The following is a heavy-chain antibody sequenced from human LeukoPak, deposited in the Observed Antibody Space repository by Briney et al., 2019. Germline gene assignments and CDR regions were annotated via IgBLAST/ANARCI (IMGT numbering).Heavy chain of an antibody. CDR1: GVSISSYY. D-gene: IGHD6-6*01. J-gene: IGHJ4*02. Sequence: SETLSLTCTVSGVSISSYYWSWIRQRAGKGLEWIGRIYTSGSTDYNPSLKSRITMSIDTSKNHFSLKLSSVTAADTGVYFCAREDSSSWGPFDYWGQGTLVTVSS. CDR2: IYTSGST. CDR3: AREDSSSWGPFDY. V-gene: IGHV4-4*07.